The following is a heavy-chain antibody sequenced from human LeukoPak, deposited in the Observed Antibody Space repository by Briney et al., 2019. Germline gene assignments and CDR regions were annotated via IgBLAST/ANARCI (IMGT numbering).Heavy chain of an antibody. CDR2: INPSGGST. CDR1: GYTFTSYY. Sequence: ASVKVSCKASGYTFTSYYMHWVRQAPGQGLEWMGIINPSGGSTSYAQKFQGRVTMTRDTSTSTVYMELSSLRSEDTAVYYCARDRSPLRYFDWLFPSVLDYWGQGTLVTVSS. V-gene: IGHV1-46*01. CDR3: ARDRSPLRYFDWLFPSVLDY. D-gene: IGHD3-9*01. J-gene: IGHJ4*02.